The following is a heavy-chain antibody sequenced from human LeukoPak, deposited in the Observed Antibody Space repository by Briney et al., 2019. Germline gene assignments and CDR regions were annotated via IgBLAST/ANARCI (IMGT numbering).Heavy chain of an antibody. Sequence: SETLSLTCTVSGGSISSSSYYWVWLRQPPGKGLEWIGSIYYSGSTYYNPSLKSRVTISVDTSKNQFSLKLSSVTAADTAVYYCAIPDGYNRYWYFDLCGRGTLGTVSS. V-gene: IGHV4-39*01. CDR3: AIPDGYNRYWYFDL. CDR1: GGSISSSSYY. J-gene: IGHJ2*01. CDR2: IYYSGST. D-gene: IGHD5-24*01.